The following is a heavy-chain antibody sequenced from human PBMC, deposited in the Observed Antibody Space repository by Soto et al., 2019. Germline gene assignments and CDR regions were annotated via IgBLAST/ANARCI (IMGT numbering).Heavy chain of an antibody. J-gene: IGHJ4*02. Sequence: PGGSLRLSCAAPGFTFNTYAMSWVRQAPGKGLEWVSRITDSGDRTYYADSVKGRFTISRDNSKNTLYLQMNSLRAEDTAVYYCAKGSHYDILTAYHAFDYWGPGTLVTVSS. V-gene: IGHV3-23*01. CDR1: GFTFNTYA. CDR2: ITDSGDRT. D-gene: IGHD3-9*01. CDR3: AKGSHYDILTAYHAFDY.